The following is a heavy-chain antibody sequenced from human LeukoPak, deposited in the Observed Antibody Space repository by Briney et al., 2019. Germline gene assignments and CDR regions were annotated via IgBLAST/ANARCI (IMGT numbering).Heavy chain of an antibody. CDR1: GGSISSSY. V-gene: IGHV4-59*08. CDR2: IYYSGST. CDR3: ARRGYSYGLDYYYGMDV. D-gene: IGHD5-18*01. J-gene: IGHJ6*02. Sequence: SETLSLTCTVSGGSISSSYWSWIRQPPGKGLEWIGYIYYSGSTNYNPSLKSRVTISVDTSKNQFSLKLSSVTAADTAVYYCARRGYSYGLDYYYGMDVWGQGTTVTVSS.